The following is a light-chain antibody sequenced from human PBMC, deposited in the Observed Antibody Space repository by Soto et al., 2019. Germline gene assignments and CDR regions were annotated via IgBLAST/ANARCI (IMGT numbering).Light chain of an antibody. CDR1: SSNIGNNY. CDR2: ENN. Sequence: QSVLTQPPSVSAAPGQKVTISCSGSSSNIGNNYVSWYQQLPGTAPKLLIYENNKRPSGIPDRFSGSKSGTSATLGITGLQTGDEADYYCGTWDSSLCAGRFGTGLKVTV. CDR3: GTWDSSLCAGR. J-gene: IGLJ1*01. V-gene: IGLV1-51*02.